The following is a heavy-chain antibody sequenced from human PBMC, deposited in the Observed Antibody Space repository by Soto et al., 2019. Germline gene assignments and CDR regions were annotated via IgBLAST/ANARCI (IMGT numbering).Heavy chain of an antibody. CDR1: GLTVSSEN. V-gene: IGHV3-66*01. CDR3: VRERIVATITETFDI. Sequence: EVQLVESGGGLVHPGGSLRLSCAASGLTVSSENMNWVRQAPGEGLEWVSVIYSRGSTFYADSVKGRFTISRDISKNTLYLQMNSLRAEDAAIYYCVRERIVATITETFDIWGQGTMVTVSS. J-gene: IGHJ3*02. CDR2: IYSRGST. D-gene: IGHD5-12*01.